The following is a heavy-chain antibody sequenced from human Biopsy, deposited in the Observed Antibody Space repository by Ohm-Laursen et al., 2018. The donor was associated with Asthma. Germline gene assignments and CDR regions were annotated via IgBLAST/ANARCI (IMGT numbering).Heavy chain of an antibody. D-gene: IGHD6-13*01. CDR3: ARGQKSAGDRCFDP. CDR1: GYPFIGYH. V-gene: IGHV1-2*06. J-gene: IGHJ5*02. CDR2: INPNSGAT. Sequence: SVKVSCKASGYPFIGYHIHWMRQAPGQGLEWMGRINPNSGATNYAQKFQGRVTMTRDTSISTAYMEVSRLRSDDTAVYFCARGQKSAGDRCFDPWGQGTLVTVSS.